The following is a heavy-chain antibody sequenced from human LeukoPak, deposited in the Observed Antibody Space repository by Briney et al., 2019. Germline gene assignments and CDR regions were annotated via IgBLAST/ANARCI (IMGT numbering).Heavy chain of an antibody. D-gene: IGHD3-22*01. CDR1: GFTFSSYS. Sequence: GGSLRLSCAASGFTFSSYSIHWVRQAPWKGREWVSFISRGSDHIFYADSMKGRFTISRDNAKNSLYLQMNSLGAEDTAVYYCARPYDTRGYFPDYWGQGTLVTVSS. CDR2: ISRGSDHI. V-gene: IGHV3-21*01. CDR3: ARPYDTRGYFPDY. J-gene: IGHJ4*02.